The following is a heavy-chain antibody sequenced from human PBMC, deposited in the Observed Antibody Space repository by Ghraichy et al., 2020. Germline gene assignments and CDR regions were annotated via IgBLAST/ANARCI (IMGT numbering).Heavy chain of an antibody. V-gene: IGHV3-23*01. CDR3: AKSRYTSSWTGDS. Sequence: GGSLRLSCEASGFAFSSYAMSWVRQAPGKGLEWVSIISGGGTTKYAESVKGRFTISRDNVKKKVYLQMTTLRAEDTALYYCAKSRYTSSWTGDSWGQGTLVTVSS. CDR2: ISGGGTT. D-gene: IGHD3-16*02. J-gene: IGHJ4*02. CDR1: GFAFSSYA.